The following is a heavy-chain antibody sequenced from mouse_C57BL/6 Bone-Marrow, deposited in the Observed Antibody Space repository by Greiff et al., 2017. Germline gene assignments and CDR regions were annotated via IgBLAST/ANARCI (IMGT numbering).Heavy chain of an antibody. V-gene: IGHV2-2*01. Sequence: QVQLQQSGPGLVQPSQSLSITCTVSGFSLTSYGVHWVRQPPGKGLEWLGVIWSGGSTDYNAAFISRLSISKDNAQSQVFFKMNSLQADDKAIYYCASSPYYAMDYWGQGTSVTVSS. J-gene: IGHJ4*01. CDR3: ASSPYYAMDY. CDR1: GFSLTSYG. D-gene: IGHD6-2*01. CDR2: IWSGGST.